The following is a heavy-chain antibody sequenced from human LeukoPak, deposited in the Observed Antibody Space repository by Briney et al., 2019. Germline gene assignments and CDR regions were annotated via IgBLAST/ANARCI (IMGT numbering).Heavy chain of an antibody. J-gene: IGHJ3*02. V-gene: IGHV4-34*01. CDR1: GGSFSGYY. CDR3: ARARIVVVAATVRRNAFDI. D-gene: IGHD2-15*01. CDR2: INHSGST. Sequence: SETLSLTCAVYGGSFSGYYWSWIRQPPGKGLEWIGEINHSGSTNYNPSLKSRVTISVDTSKNQFSLKLSSVTAADTAVYYRARARIVVVAATVRRNAFDIWGQGTMVTVSS.